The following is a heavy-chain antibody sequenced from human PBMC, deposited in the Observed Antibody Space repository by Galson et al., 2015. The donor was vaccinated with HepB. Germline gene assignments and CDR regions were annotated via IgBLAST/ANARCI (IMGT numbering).Heavy chain of an antibody. CDR2: ISSSSSYI. CDR1: GFTFSSYS. D-gene: IGHD3-22*01. CDR3: ARTIYDSKFAFDY. V-gene: IGHV3-21*01. J-gene: IGHJ4*02. Sequence: SLRLSCAASGFTFSSYSMNWVRQAPGKGLEWVSSISSSSSYIYYADSVKGRFTISRDNAKNSLYLQMNSLRAEDTAVYYCARTIYDSKFAFDYWGQGTLVTVSS.